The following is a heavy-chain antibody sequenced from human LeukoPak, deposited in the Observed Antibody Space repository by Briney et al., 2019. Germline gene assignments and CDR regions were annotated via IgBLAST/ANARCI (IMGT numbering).Heavy chain of an antibody. J-gene: IGHJ4*02. D-gene: IGHD4-17*01. CDR1: GGSFSGYY. CDR2: INHSGST. CDR3: ARGSWHRYGDYGSKFDY. V-gene: IGHV4-34*01. Sequence: SETLSLTCAVYGGSFSGYYWSWIRQPPGKGLEWIGEINHSGSTNYNPSLKSRVTISVDTSKNQFSLKLSSVTAADTAVHYCARGSWHRYGDYGSKFDYWGQGTLVTVSS.